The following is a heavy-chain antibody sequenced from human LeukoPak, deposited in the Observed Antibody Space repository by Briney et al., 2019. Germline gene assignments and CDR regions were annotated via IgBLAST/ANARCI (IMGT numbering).Heavy chain of an antibody. CDR1: GFTLSGYW. CDR3: ARGGYSFDY. D-gene: IGHD5-12*01. Sequence: PGGSLRLSCAACGFTLSGYWMSWVRQAPGKGLGWVARLHADGIERYYVDPVKGRFTISRDNAKNSLHLQMYSLRLDDTAVYYCARGGYSFDYLGQGTLVTVSS. CDR2: LHADGIER. J-gene: IGHJ4*02. V-gene: IGHV3-7*01.